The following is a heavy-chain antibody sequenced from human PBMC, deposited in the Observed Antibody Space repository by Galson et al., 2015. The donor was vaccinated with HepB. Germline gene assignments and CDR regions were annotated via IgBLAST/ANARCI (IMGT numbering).Heavy chain of an antibody. J-gene: IGHJ6*02. CDR1: GYTFTNYG. CDR2: INAGNGNT. CDR3: ARGSIVVVPAAMPDYHYYYGMDV. V-gene: IGHV1-3*01. D-gene: IGHD2-2*01. Sequence: SVKVSCKASGYTFTNYGMHWVRQATGQRLEWMGWINAGNGNTKSSQNFHGRVTIARDTSASTAYMELTSLRSEDTAVYYCARGSIVVVPAAMPDYHYYYGMDVWGQGTTVTVSS.